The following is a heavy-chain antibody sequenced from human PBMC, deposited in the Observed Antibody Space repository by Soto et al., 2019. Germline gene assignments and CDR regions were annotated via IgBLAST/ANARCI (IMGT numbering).Heavy chain of an antibody. Sequence: ASVKVSCKASGYTFTSYAMHWVRQAPGQGLEWMGWISPDSGNTNYAQKFRGRVTMTTAASTSTAFMEMRSLTSDDTAVYYCARGDYYDLLTGYHDYWGQGSLVTVSS. J-gene: IGHJ4*02. CDR1: GYTFTSYA. V-gene: IGHV1-18*01. D-gene: IGHD3-9*01. CDR3: ARGDYYDLLTGYHDY. CDR2: ISPDSGNT.